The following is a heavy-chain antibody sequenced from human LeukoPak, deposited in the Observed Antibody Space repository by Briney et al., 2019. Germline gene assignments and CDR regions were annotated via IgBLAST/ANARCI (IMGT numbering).Heavy chain of an antibody. CDR3: ARVVEHCSSTSCYRGDDAFDI. V-gene: IGHV1-2*02. CDR1: GYTFTGYY. J-gene: IGHJ3*02. Sequence: ASVKVSCKASGYTFTGYYMHWVRQAPGQGLEWMGWINPNSGGTNYAQKFQGRVTMTRDTSISTAYMELSRLRFDDTAVYYCARVVEHCSSTSCYRGDDAFDIWGQGTMVTVSS. CDR2: INPNSGGT. D-gene: IGHD2-2*01.